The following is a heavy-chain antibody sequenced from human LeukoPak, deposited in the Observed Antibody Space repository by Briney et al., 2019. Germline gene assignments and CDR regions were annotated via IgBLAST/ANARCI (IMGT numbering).Heavy chain of an antibody. D-gene: IGHD3-22*01. CDR1: GFTFSSYA. Sequence: GGSLRLSCAASGFTFSSYAMHWVRQAPGKGLEWVAVISYDGSNKYYADSVKGRFTISRDNSKNTLYLQMNSLRAEDTAVYYCARSGGTYYDSSGSNWFDPWGQGTLVTVPS. CDR2: ISYDGSNK. V-gene: IGHV3-30*04. J-gene: IGHJ5*02. CDR3: ARSGGTYYDSSGSNWFDP.